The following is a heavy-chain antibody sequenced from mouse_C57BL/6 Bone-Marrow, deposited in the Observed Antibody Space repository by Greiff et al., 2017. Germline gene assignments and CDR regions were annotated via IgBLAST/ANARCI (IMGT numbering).Heavy chain of an antibody. Sequence: EVHLVESEGGLVQPGSSMKLSCTASGFTFSDYYMAWVRQVPEKGLEWVANINYDGSSTYYLDSLKSRFIISRDNAKNILYLQMSSLKSEDTATYYCARDYYGNYVFFDYWGKGTTLTVSS. D-gene: IGHD2-1*01. CDR2: INYDGSST. V-gene: IGHV5-16*01. CDR3: ARDYYGNYVFFDY. J-gene: IGHJ2*01. CDR1: GFTFSDYY.